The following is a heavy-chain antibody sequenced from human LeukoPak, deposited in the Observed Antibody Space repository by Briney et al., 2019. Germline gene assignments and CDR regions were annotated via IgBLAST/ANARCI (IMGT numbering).Heavy chain of an antibody. D-gene: IGHD3-10*01. CDR1: GFTFSYYW. Sequence: GGSLRLSCVASGFTFSYYWMTWVRQAPGKGLEWVANIKQDGSEKYYEDSVKGRFTISRNNAKNSLYLQMNSLRAEDTAVYYCAREGYGLGSYLPYGMDVWGQGTTVTVSS. J-gene: IGHJ6*02. V-gene: IGHV3-7*01. CDR3: AREGYGLGSYLPYGMDV. CDR2: IKQDGSEK.